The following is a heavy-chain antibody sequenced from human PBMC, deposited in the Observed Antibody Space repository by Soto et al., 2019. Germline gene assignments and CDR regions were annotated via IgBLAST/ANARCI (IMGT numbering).Heavy chain of an antibody. Sequence: GESLKISCKGSGYSFTSYWIGWVRQMPGKGLEWMGIIYPGDSDTRYSPSFQGQVTISADKSISTAYLQWSSLKASDTAMYYCARHEVLYSGYDPVPYYMDVWGKGTTVTVSS. D-gene: IGHD5-12*01. CDR3: ARHEVLYSGYDPVPYYMDV. CDR2: IYPGDSDT. J-gene: IGHJ6*03. CDR1: GYSFTSYW. V-gene: IGHV5-51*01.